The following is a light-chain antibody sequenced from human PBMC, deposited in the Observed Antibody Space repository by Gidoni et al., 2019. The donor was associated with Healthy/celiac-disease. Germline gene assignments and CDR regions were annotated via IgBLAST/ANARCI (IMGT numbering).Light chain of an antibody. V-gene: IGKV1-39*01. CDR2: AAS. CDR3: QQSYSTPQT. Sequence: DIQMTQSPSSLSASVGDRVTITFRASQSISSYLNWYQQKPGKAPKLLIYAASSLQSGVPSRFSGSGSGTDLTLTISSLQPEDFATYYCQQSYSTPQTFGPGTKVDIK. CDR1: QSISSY. J-gene: IGKJ3*01.